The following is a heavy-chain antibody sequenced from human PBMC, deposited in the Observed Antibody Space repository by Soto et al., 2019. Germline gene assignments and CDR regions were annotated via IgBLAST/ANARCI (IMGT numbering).Heavy chain of an antibody. CDR2: IIPIFGTA. CDR1: GGTFSSYA. J-gene: IGHJ4*02. V-gene: IGHV1-69*13. D-gene: IGHD1-26*01. CDR3: ARATSIVGATGFDY. Sequence: SVKVSCKASGGTFSSYAISWVRQAPGQVLEWMGGIIPIFGTANYAQKFQGRVTITADESTSTAYMELSSLRSEDTAVYYCARATSIVGATGFDYWGQGTLVTVSS.